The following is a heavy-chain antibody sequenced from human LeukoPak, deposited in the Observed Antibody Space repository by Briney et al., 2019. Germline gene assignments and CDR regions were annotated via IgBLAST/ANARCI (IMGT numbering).Heavy chain of an antibody. CDR3: AKADGSGTYSSFDY. V-gene: IGHV3-23*01. CDR1: GFTFSSYA. D-gene: IGHD3-10*01. J-gene: IGHJ4*02. Sequence: PGGSLRLSCAASGFTFSSYAMNWVRQAPGKGLEWVSTISGSGGSTYYADSVKGRFTTSRDNSKNTMYLQMNSLRAEDTAVYYCAKADGSGTYSSFDYWGQGTLVTVSS. CDR2: ISGSGGST.